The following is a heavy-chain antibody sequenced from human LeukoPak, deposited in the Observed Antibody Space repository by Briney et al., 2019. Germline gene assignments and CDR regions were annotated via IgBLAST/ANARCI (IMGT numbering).Heavy chain of an antibody. Sequence: HAGGSLRLSCAASGFTFSSHEMNWVRQAPGKGLEWVSYISSSGSTTYYADSVKGRFTISRDNAKNSLNLQMNSLRAEDTAVYYCARYGDYWGQGTLVTVSS. CDR3: ARYGDY. V-gene: IGHV3-48*03. J-gene: IGHJ4*02. D-gene: IGHD3-10*01. CDR1: GFTFSSHE. CDR2: ISSSGSTT.